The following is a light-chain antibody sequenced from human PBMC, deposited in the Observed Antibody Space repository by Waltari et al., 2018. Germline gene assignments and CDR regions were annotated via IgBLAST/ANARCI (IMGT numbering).Light chain of an antibody. Sequence: QSVLTQPPSVSGAPGQRVTISCTGSSPNIGAGSDVHWYRQFSGTAPKLLIFDNDNRPSGVPDRFSGSRSGTSAYLAITGLQTDDEADYFCQSYDSGQWVFGGGTKVTVL. CDR2: DND. CDR1: SPNIGAGSD. CDR3: QSYDSGQWV. V-gene: IGLV1-40*01. J-gene: IGLJ3*02.